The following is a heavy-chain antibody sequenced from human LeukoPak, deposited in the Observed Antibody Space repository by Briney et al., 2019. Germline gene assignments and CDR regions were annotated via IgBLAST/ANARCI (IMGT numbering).Heavy chain of an antibody. CDR2: INPNSGGT. CDR1: GYTFTGYY. Sequence: ASVKVSCRASGYTFTGYYMHWVRQAPGQGLEWMGWINPNSGGTNYAQKFQGRVTMTRDTSISTAYMELSRLRSDDTAVYYCARALVLRYPLGAFDIWGQGAMVTVSS. J-gene: IGHJ3*02. D-gene: IGHD3-9*01. V-gene: IGHV1-2*02. CDR3: ARALVLRYPLGAFDI.